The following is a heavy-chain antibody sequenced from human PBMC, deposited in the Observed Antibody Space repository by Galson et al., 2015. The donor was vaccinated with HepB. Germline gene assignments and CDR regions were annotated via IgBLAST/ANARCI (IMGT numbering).Heavy chain of an antibody. Sequence: SLRLSCAVSGFAFTDAWMTWVRQAPGKGLEWVGRIKSKADGGTTDYPAPVKGRFTISRDDSENTLYLQMSSLKSEDTAVYYCATRLPPHCDCPLDFWGQGTLVTVSS. CDR1: GFAFTDAW. V-gene: IGHV3-15*01. CDR3: ATRLPPHCDCPLDF. D-gene: IGHD2-21*02. J-gene: IGHJ4*02. CDR2: IKSKADGGTT.